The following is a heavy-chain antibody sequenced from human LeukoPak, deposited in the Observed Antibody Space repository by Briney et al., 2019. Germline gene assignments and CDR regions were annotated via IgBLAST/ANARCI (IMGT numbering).Heavy chain of an antibody. CDR2: MNPNSGNT. Sequence: ASVKVSCKASGYTFTSYDINWVRQATGQGLEWMGWMNPNSGNTGYAQKFQGRVTMTRNTSISTAYMELSSLRSEDTAVYYCARSDYGDYWRYYYYMDVWGKGTTVTVSS. CDR3: ARSDYGDYWRYYYYMDV. J-gene: IGHJ6*03. CDR1: GYTFTSYD. V-gene: IGHV1-8*02. D-gene: IGHD4-17*01.